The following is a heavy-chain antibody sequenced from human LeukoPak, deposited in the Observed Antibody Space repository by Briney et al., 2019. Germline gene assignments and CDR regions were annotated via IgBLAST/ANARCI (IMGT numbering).Heavy chain of an antibody. D-gene: IGHD2-15*01. CDR1: GFSFSSYA. CDR2: ISGSGSTT. V-gene: IGHV3-23*01. CDR3: ARPRLEYCSGGSCFDAFDI. J-gene: IGHJ3*02. Sequence: GGSLRLSCAASGFSFSSYAMSWVRQAPGKGLEWVSAISGSGSTTYYADSVKGRFTISRDNSKNTLFLQMNSLTAEDTAIYSCARPRLEYCSGGSCFDAFDIWGQGTMVTVSS.